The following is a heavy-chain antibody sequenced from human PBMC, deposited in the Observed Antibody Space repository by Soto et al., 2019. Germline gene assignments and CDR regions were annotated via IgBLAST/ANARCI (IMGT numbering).Heavy chain of an antibody. D-gene: IGHD3-10*01. CDR3: ARDSYGSGSYDFDY. V-gene: IGHV4-4*02. CDR2: IYHSGST. CDR1: GGSISSSNW. Sequence: PSETLSLTCAVSGGSISSSNWWSWVRQPPGKGLEWIGEIYHSGSTNYNPSLKSRVTISVDKSKNQFSLKLSSVTAADTAVYYLARDSYGSGSYDFDYWAREPRSPSPQ. J-gene: IGHJ4*02.